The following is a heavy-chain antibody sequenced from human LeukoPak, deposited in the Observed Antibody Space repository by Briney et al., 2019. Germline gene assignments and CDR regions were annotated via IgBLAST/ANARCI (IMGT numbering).Heavy chain of an antibody. CDR1: GGSISSYY. D-gene: IGHD1-1*01. V-gene: IGHV4-59*01. CDR3: ARAHKLNAFDI. J-gene: IGHJ3*02. CDR2: IYYSGST. Sequence: RPSETLSLTCTVSGGSISSYYWSWIRRPPGKGLEWIGYIYYSGSTNYNPSLKSRVTISVDTSKNQFSLKLSSVTAADTAVYYCARAHKLNAFDIWGQGTMVTVSS.